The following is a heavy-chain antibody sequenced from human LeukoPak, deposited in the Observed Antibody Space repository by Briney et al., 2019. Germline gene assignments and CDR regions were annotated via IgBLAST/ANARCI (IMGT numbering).Heavy chain of an antibody. J-gene: IGHJ3*02. CDR1: GYTFRNYV. CDR2: ISAYNGNA. V-gene: IGHV1-18*04. D-gene: IGHD6-13*01. CDR3: ARKGDSSSWFANAFDI. Sequence: ASVKVSCKASGYTFRNYVINWVRQAPGQGLEWMGWISAYNGNANYAQKLRGRVTMTTDTSTSTAYMELRSLRSDDTAVYYCARKGDSSSWFANAFDIWGQGTMVTVSS.